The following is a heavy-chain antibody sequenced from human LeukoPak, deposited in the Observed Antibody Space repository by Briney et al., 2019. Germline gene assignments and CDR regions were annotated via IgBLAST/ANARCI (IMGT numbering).Heavy chain of an antibody. J-gene: IGHJ4*02. CDR1: GYSFTNYK. Sequence: GASVKVSCKASGYSFTNYKINWVRQATGQGLEWMGWMDPNSGDTVYAQKFQGRVTMTTNTSITTAYMELTSLRSEDTAVYYCARVVVRLAIAWGYWGQGTLVTVSS. V-gene: IGHV1-8*01. CDR2: MDPNSGDT. CDR3: ARVVVRLAIAWGY. D-gene: IGHD2-21*01.